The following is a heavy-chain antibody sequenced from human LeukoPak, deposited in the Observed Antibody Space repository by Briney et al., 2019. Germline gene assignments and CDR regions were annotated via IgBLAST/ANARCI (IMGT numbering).Heavy chain of an antibody. J-gene: IGHJ4*02. Sequence: ASVKVSCKASGGTFSSYAISWVRQAPGQGLEWMGGIIPIFGSANYAQKFQGRVTITADESTSTAYMELSSLRSEDTAVYCCARTLNYCSSTSCTWDPVGYWGQGTLVTVSS. V-gene: IGHV1-69*13. CDR2: IIPIFGSA. D-gene: IGHD2-2*01. CDR3: ARTLNYCSSTSCTWDPVGY. CDR1: GGTFSSYA.